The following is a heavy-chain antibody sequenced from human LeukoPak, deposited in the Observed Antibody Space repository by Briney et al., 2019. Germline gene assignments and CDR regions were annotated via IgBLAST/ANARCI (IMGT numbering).Heavy chain of an antibody. CDR1: GGTFSSYA. Sequence: ASVKVSCKATGGTFSSYAISWVRQAPGQGLEWMGIINPSGGSTSYAQKFQGRVTMTRDTSTSTVYMELSSLRSEDTAVYYCARLPHYYDSSRGDYWGQGTLVTVSS. CDR2: INPSGGST. D-gene: IGHD3-22*01. CDR3: ARLPHYYDSSRGDY. V-gene: IGHV1-46*01. J-gene: IGHJ4*02.